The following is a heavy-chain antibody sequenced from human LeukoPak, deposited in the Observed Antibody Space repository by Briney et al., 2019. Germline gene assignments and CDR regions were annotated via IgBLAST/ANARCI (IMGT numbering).Heavy chain of an antibody. CDR3: ARSSGGYSYGYLHS. D-gene: IGHD5-18*01. V-gene: IGHV4-59*08. CDR1: GGSISSYY. Sequence: PSETLFLTCTVSGGSISSYYWSWIRQPPGKGLEWIGNIYYSGSTNYNPSLKSRVTISVDTSKNQFSLKLTSVTAADTAVYYCARSSGGYSYGYLHSWGQGTLVTVSS. J-gene: IGHJ4*02. CDR2: IYYSGST.